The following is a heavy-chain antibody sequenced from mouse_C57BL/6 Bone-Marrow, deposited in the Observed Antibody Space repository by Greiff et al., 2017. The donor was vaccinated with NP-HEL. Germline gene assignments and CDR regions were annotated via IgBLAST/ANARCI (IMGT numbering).Heavy chain of an antibody. V-gene: IGHV7-1*01. CDR1: GFTFSDFY. CDR3: ARDAWGYPFAY. Sequence: EVQGVESGGGLVQSGRSLRLSCATSGFTFSDFYMEWVRQAPGKGLEWIAASRNKANDYTTEYSASVKGRFIVSRDTSQSILYLQMNALRAEDTAIYYCARDAWGYPFAYWGQGTLVTVSA. CDR2: SRNKANDYTT. D-gene: IGHD2-2*01. J-gene: IGHJ3*01.